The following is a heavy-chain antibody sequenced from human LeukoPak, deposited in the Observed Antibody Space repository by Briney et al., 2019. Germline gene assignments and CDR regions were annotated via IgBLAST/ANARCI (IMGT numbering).Heavy chain of an antibody. J-gene: IGHJ4*02. Sequence: GGSLRLSCAASGFTFSTYWMSWVRQGPGKGLEWVANINEDGSAKYYVDSVKGRFTISRDNAKNSLFLQMNSLRAEDTAVYYCTTYDNSGYYSDYWGQGTLVTVSS. CDR3: TTYDNSGYYSDY. D-gene: IGHD3-22*01. V-gene: IGHV3-7*03. CDR2: INEDGSAK. CDR1: GFTFSTYW.